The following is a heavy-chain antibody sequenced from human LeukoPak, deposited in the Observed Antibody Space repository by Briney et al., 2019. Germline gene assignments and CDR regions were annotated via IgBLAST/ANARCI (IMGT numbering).Heavy chain of an antibody. CDR3: AKDILPYYDILTGSSYFDY. Sequence: QPGGSLRLSCAASGLTVSINYMNWVRQAPGKGLEWVSIIYSGGSTYYADSVKGRFTISRDNSKNTLYLQMNSLRAEDTAVYYCAKDILPYYDILTGSSYFDYWGQGTLVTVSS. CDR1: GLTVSINY. CDR2: IYSGGST. V-gene: IGHV3-66*01. J-gene: IGHJ4*02. D-gene: IGHD3-9*01.